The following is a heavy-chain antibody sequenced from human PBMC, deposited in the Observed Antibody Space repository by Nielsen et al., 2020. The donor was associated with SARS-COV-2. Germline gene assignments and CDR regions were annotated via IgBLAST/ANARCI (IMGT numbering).Heavy chain of an antibody. J-gene: IGHJ4*02. CDR3: ARVYSTGRYDY. CDR2: INPSGDNT. D-gene: IGHD5-18*01. Sequence: ASVKVSCKASGYTFTSYYIHWVRQAPGQGLEWVGSINPSGDNTRNAQNLQGRVTMTRDTSTSTVYMELSSLRSEDTAVYYSARVYSTGRYDYWGQGTLVTVSS. CDR1: GYTFTSYY. V-gene: IGHV1-46*01.